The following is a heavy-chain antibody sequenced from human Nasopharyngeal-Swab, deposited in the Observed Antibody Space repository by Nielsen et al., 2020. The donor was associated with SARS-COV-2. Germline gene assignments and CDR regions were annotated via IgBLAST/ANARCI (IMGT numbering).Heavy chain of an antibody. Sequence: SGPTLLQPTQTLTLTCTFSGFSLSTSGVGVGWIRQPPGKALEWLALIYWDDDKRYSPSLKSRLTITKDTSKNQVVLTMTNMDPVDTATYYCAHSPTMVRGVSFDYWGQGTLVTVSS. V-gene: IGHV2-5*02. D-gene: IGHD3-10*01. J-gene: IGHJ4*02. CDR3: AHSPTMVRGVSFDY. CDR2: IYWDDDK. CDR1: GFSLSTSGVG.